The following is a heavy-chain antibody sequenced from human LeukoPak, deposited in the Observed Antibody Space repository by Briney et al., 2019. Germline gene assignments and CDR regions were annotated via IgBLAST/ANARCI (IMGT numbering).Heavy chain of an antibody. CDR3: ARDGPYSSSLMDV. V-gene: IGHV4-4*07. J-gene: IGHJ6*03. CDR1: GGSISSYY. D-gene: IGHD6-13*01. CDR2: IYTSGST. Sequence: SETLSLTCTVSGGSISSYYWSWVRQPAGKGLEWIGRIYTSGSTNYNPSLKSRVTMSVDTSKNQFSLKLSSVTAADTAVYYCARDGPYSSSLMDVWGKGTTVTVSS.